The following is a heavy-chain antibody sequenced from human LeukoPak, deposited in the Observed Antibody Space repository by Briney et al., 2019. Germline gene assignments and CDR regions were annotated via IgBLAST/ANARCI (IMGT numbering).Heavy chain of an antibody. CDR2: ISAYNGNT. V-gene: IGHV1-18*01. D-gene: IGHD3-3*01. CDR1: GYTFTSYG. J-gene: IGHJ4*02. CDR3: AKSLLRPAY. Sequence: ASVKVSCKASGYTFTSYGISWVRQAPGQGLEWMGWISAYNGNTNYAQKFQGRVTITRNTSISTAYMELSSLRSDDTAVYYCAKSLLRPAYWGQGTLVTVSS.